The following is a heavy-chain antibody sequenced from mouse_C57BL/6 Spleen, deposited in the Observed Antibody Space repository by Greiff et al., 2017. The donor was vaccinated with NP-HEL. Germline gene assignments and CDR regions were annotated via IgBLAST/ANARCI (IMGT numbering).Heavy chain of an antibody. CDR1: GYAFSSSW. D-gene: IGHD2-13*01. CDR3: ARRGYSDPYAMDY. V-gene: IGHV1-82*01. CDR2: IYPGDGDT. Sequence: QVQLKESGPELVKPGASVKISCKASGYAFSSSWMNWVKQRPGKGLEWIGRIYPGDGDTNYNGTFKGKATLTADKSSSTAYLQLSSLTSEDSEVYICARRGYSDPYAMDYWGQGTSVTVSS. J-gene: IGHJ4*01.